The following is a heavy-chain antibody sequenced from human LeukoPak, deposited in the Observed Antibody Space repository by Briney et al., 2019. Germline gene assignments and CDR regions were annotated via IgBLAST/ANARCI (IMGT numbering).Heavy chain of an antibody. CDR2: INHSGST. CDR3: ARGYYGSGTGDYFDY. Sequence: PSETLSLTCAVYGGSFSGYYWSWIRQPPGKGLEWIGEINHSGSTNYNPSLKSRVTISVDTSKNQFSLKLSSVTAADTAVYYCARGYYGSGTGDYFDYWGQGTLVTVSS. D-gene: IGHD3-10*01. J-gene: IGHJ4*02. CDR1: GGSFSGYY. V-gene: IGHV4-34*01.